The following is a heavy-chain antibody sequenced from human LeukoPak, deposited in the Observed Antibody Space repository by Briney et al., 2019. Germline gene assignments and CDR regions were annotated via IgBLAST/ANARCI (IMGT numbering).Heavy chain of an antibody. CDR2: IIPILGIA. J-gene: IGHJ3*02. CDR1: GGTFSSYT. V-gene: IGHV1-69*04. D-gene: IGHD4-17*01. Sequence: SVKVSCKASGGTFSSYTISWLRQAPAQGLEWMGRIIPILGIANYAQKFQGRVTITADKSTSTAYMELSSLRSEDTAVYYCARDMGGDSSRFAFDIWGQGTMVTVSS. CDR3: ARDMGGDSSRFAFDI.